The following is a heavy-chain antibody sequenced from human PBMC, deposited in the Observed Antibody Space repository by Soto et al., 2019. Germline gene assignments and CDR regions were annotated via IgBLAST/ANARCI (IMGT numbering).Heavy chain of an antibody. J-gene: IGHJ6*02. CDR3: ARDRRDGYNSYYYYYGMDV. CDR1: GGSMSSYY. Sequence: SETLSLTCTVSGGSMSSYYWSWIRQPPGKGLEWIGYIYYSGSTNYNPSLKSRVTISVDTSKNQFSLKLSSVTAADTAVYYCARDRRDGYNSYYYYYGMDVWGQGTTVTVS. V-gene: IGHV4-59*01. D-gene: IGHD5-12*01. CDR2: IYYSGST.